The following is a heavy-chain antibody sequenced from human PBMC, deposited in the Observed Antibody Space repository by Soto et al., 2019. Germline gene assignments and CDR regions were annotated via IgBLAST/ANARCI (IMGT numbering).Heavy chain of an antibody. V-gene: IGHV3-64D*06. CDR1: GFTFSSYA. J-gene: IGHJ3*02. CDR2: ISSNGGST. Sequence: TGGSLRLSCSASGFTFSSYAMHWVRQAPGKGLEYVSAISSNGGSTYYADSVKGRFTISRDNSKNTLYLQMSSLRAEDTAVYYCVKDMVRGVTAHAFDIWGQGTMVTVSS. D-gene: IGHD3-10*01. CDR3: VKDMVRGVTAHAFDI.